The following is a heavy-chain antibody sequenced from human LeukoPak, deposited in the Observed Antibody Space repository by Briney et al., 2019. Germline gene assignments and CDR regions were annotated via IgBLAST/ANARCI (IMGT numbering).Heavy chain of an antibody. D-gene: IGHD3-10*01. J-gene: IGHJ4*02. CDR1: GFTFSSYE. CDR3: ARDGRGGTDY. CDR2: ITTSGSAK. V-gene: IGHV3-48*03. Sequence: GGSLRLSCAASGFTFSSYEMNWVRQAPGKGLEWISCITTSGSAKFYADSVKGRFTISRDNTKNSLFLQMNSLRAEDTAIYYCARDGRGGTDYWGRGTLVTVSS.